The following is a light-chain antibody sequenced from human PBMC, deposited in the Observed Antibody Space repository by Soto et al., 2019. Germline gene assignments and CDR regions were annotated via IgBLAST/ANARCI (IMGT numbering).Light chain of an antibody. CDR3: LQHNSYPFT. CDR2: GAS. J-gene: IGKJ3*01. Sequence: DIQMTQSPSSLSASVGDRVTITCRASQDIRNALGWYQQKPGKAPKRLIYGASSLQSGVPSRFCGSRSGTEFTLTISSLQPEDFATYYCLQHNSYPFTFGPGTKVDIK. CDR1: QDIRNA. V-gene: IGKV1-17*01.